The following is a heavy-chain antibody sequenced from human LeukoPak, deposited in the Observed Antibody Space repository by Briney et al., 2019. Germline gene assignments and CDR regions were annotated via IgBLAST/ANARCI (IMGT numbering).Heavy chain of an antibody. CDR1: GYTFTNYG. CDR2: ISANNGET. V-gene: IGHV1-18*04. CDR3: ARGLPWGQNSLYGMDV. D-gene: IGHD7-27*01. J-gene: IGHJ6*02. Sequence: ASVMVSCKASGYTFTNYGVSWVRQAPGQGLEWMAWISANNGETRYAQNLQGRVTMTTDTSTSTAYMELRSLRSDDTAVYYCARGLPWGQNSLYGMDVWGQGTTVTVSS.